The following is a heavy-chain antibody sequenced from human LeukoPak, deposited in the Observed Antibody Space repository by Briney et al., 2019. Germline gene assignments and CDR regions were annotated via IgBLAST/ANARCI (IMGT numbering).Heavy chain of an antibody. D-gene: IGHD4-17*01. V-gene: IGHV4-59*02. CDR1: GDSVSSYY. J-gene: IGHJ4*02. CDR3: AREGQQDYVYFDC. CDR2: INYSGNT. Sequence: SQTLSLTSTVSGDSVSSYYWSWIRQPPGKGLEWMGYINYSGNTNYNPSRKSRVTISVDTSKNQFSLRLTSVTAADTAVYYCAREGQQDYVYFDCWGQGTLVTVSS.